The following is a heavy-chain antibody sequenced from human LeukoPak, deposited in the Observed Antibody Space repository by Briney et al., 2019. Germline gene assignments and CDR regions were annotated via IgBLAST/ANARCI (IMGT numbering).Heavy chain of an antibody. CDR2: ISWNSGSI. CDR3: AKDILGSSWPRVVGY. V-gene: IGHV3-9*01. D-gene: IGHD6-13*01. CDR1: GFTFDDYA. Sequence: PGGSLRLSCAASGFTFDDYAMHWVRQAPGKGLEWVSGISWNSGSIGYADSVKGRFTISRDNAKNSLYLQMNSLRAEDTALYYCAKDILGSSWPRVVGYWGQGTLVTVSS. J-gene: IGHJ4*02.